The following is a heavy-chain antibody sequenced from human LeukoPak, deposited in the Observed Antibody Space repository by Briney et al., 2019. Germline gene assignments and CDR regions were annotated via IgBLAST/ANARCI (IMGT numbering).Heavy chain of an antibody. CDR2: ISGSGGST. Sequence: GGSLKLPCEASGFTFSSYAVSWVRQAPGKGLEWAPAISGSGGSTYYADSVKGRFTISRDNSKNTLYLQMNSLRAEDTAVYYCAKVGGGTYYDFWSGSNWFDPWGQGTLVTVSS. CDR1: GFTFSSYA. J-gene: IGHJ5*02. D-gene: IGHD3-3*01. CDR3: AKVGGGTYYDFWSGSNWFDP. V-gene: IGHV3-23*01.